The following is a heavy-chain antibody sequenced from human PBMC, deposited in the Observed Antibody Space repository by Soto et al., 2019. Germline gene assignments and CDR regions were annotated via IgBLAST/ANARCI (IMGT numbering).Heavy chain of an antibody. Sequence: SETLSLTCTVSGDSISSYYWSWIRQPPGKGLEWIGYIYYSGSTNYNPSLKSRVTISVDTSKNQFSLRLSSVTAADTAVYFCARDQIYSGYDGPGYYYYYMDVWGKGTTVTVSS. CDR1: GDSISSYY. CDR2: IYYSGST. CDR3: ARDQIYSGYDGPGYYYYYMDV. J-gene: IGHJ6*03. V-gene: IGHV4-59*01. D-gene: IGHD5-12*01.